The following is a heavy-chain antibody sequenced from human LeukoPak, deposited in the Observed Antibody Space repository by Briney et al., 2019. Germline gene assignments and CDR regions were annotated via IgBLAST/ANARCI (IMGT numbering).Heavy chain of an antibody. CDR1: GGSISSYY. Sequence: SETLSLTCTVSGGSISSYYWSWIRQPPGKGLEWTGYIYYSGSTNYNPSLKSRVTISVDTSKNQFSLKLSSVTAADTAVYYCARGPVPGAFDIWGQGTMVTVSS. V-gene: IGHV4-59*12. CDR3: ARGPVPGAFDI. D-gene: IGHD6-19*01. J-gene: IGHJ3*02. CDR2: IYYSGST.